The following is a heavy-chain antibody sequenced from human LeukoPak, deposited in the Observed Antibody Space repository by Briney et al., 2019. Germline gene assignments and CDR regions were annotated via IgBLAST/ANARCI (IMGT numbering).Heavy chain of an antibody. D-gene: IGHD5-24*01. V-gene: IGHV4-34*01. CDR2: INHSGST. CDR3: ARHRTGWLQSPNDAFDI. CDR1: GGSFSGYY. J-gene: IGHJ3*02. Sequence: PSETLSLTCAVYGGSFSGYYWSWIRQPPGKGLEWIGEINHSGSTNYDPSLKSRVTISVDTSKNQFSLKLSSVTATDTALYYCARHRTGWLQSPNDAFDIWSQGTMITVSS.